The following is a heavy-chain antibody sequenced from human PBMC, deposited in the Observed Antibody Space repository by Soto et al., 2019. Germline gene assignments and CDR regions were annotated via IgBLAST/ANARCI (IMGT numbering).Heavy chain of an antibody. CDR3: ARLRLTGYFDY. CDR2: VSTSSSYT. CDR1: GFTFSDHY. Sequence: QVQLVESGGGLVKPGGSLRLSCVASGFTFSDHYMTWIRQSPGKGVEWLSYVSTSSSYTNYADSVKGRFTISRDNAMNSLYLQMNSLRAEDTDVYYCARLRLTGYFDYWGQGTLVTVSS. J-gene: IGHJ4*02. V-gene: IGHV3-11*05.